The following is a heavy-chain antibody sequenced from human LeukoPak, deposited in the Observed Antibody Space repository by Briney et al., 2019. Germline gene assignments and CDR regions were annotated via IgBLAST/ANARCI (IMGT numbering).Heavy chain of an antibody. D-gene: IGHD3-10*01. CDR3: ARVEYYYGSGSYRVFDY. V-gene: IGHV3-21*01. CDR1: GFTFSSYS. Sequence: GSLRLSCAASGFTFSSYSMNWVRQAPGKGLEWVSSISSSSSYIYYADSVKGRFTISRDNAKNSLYLQMNSLRAEDTAVYYCARVEYYYGSGSYRVFDYWGQGTLVTVSS. CDR2: ISSSSSYI. J-gene: IGHJ4*02.